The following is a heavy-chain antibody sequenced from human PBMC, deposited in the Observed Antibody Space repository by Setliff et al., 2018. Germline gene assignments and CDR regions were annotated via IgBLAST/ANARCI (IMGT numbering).Heavy chain of an antibody. CDR1: RYTFIYYY. CDR3: ARVYLAGSGWDKANALDI. J-gene: IGHJ3*02. D-gene: IGHD6-19*01. V-gene: IGHV1-46*03. Sequence: ASVKVSCKASRYTFIYYYIHWVRQAPGQGLEWMGLINPSGGGTIYARKFQGRVTMARETSTSTVYMELSGLRAEDTAVYYCARVYLAGSGWDKANALDIWGQGTMVTVSS. CDR2: INPSGGGT.